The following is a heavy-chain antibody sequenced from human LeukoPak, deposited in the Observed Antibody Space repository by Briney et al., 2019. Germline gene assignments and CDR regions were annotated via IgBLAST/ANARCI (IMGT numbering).Heavy chain of an antibody. CDR2: INHSGST. Sequence: SQTLSLTCAVYGGSFSGYYWSLIRQPPGKGLEWIGEINHSGSTNYNPSLKSRVTISVDTSKNQFSLKLSSVTAADTAVYYCARAHGGTTPWGQGTLVTVSS. V-gene: IGHV4-34*01. CDR1: GGSFSGYY. D-gene: IGHD1-1*01. J-gene: IGHJ5*02. CDR3: ARAHGGTTP.